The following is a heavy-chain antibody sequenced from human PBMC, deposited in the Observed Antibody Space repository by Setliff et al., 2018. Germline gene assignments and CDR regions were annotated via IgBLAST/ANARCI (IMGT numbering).Heavy chain of an antibody. J-gene: IGHJ4*02. CDR1: GGSISSRNYY. D-gene: IGHD5-18*01. V-gene: IGHV4-39*01. CDR2: IYYSGST. CDR3: ARLVDTPTVPQDYFDF. Sequence: SETLSLTCTVSGGSISSRNYYWGWIRQPPGKGLEWIGSIYYSGSTYYNPSLKSRITISVDTSKNQFSLKLSSVTAADTPVYYCARLVDTPTVPQDYFDFWGQGTLVTAPQ.